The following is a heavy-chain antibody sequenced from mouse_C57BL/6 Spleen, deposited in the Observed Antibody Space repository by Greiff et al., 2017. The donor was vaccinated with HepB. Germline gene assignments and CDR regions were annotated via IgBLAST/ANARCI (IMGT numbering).Heavy chain of an antibody. CDR1: GYTFTEYT. CDR3: ARHGDYDGYFGYYAMDY. V-gene: IGHV1-62-2*01. D-gene: IGHD2-3*01. J-gene: IGHJ4*01. CDR2: FYPGSGSI. Sequence: LQESGAELVKPGASVKLSCKASGYTFTEYTIHWVKQRSGQGLEWIGWFYPGSGSIKYNEKFKDKTTLTADKSSSTVYMELSRLTSEDSAVYFCARHGDYDGYFGYYAMDYWGQGTSVTVSS.